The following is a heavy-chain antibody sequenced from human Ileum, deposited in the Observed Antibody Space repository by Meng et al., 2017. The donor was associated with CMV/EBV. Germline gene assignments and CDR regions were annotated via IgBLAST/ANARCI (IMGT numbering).Heavy chain of an antibody. CDR3: ARESELLRFDH. CDR1: GDSGFTNNVA. CDR2: TAYRSKWDY. D-gene: IGHD6-6*01. Sequence: LQQAGPGLVQPSQTLALTCDISGDSGFTNNVAWNWIRQSPLRGLEWLGRTAYRSKWDYEYSVSVKSRITISPDTSKNQFSLQLRSVTPEDTAVYYCARESELLRFDHWGQGTLVTVSS. J-gene: IGHJ4*02. V-gene: IGHV6-1*01.